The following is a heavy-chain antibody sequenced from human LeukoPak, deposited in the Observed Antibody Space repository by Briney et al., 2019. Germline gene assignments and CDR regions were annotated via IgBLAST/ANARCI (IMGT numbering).Heavy chain of an antibody. V-gene: IGHV3-48*03. CDR3: ARDPDCSGDSCYSNWFDP. D-gene: IGHD2-15*01. CDR2: INSGGGTT. J-gene: IGHJ5*02. Sequence: GGSLRLSCAASGFSLSSYEMNWVRQAPGKGLEWVSYINSGGGTTYYVDSVKGRFTISRDNAKNSLYLQMDSLRVEDTAVYYCARDPDCSGDSCYSNWFDPWGQGTLVTVSS. CDR1: GFSLSSYE.